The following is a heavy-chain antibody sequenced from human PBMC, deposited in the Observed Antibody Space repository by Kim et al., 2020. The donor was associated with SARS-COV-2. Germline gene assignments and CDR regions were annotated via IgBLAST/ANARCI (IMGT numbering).Heavy chain of an antibody. Sequence: ASVKVSCKVSGYTLTELSMHWVRQAPGKGLEWMGGFDPEDGETIYAQKFQGRVTMTEDTSTDTAYMELSSLRSEDTAVYYCATDSRIVVVPAAQSGFYYYYGMDGWGQGTTVTVSS. CDR1: GYTLTELS. D-gene: IGHD2-2*01. CDR2: FDPEDGET. CDR3: ATDSRIVVVPAAQSGFYYYYGMDG. V-gene: IGHV1-24*01. J-gene: IGHJ6*02.